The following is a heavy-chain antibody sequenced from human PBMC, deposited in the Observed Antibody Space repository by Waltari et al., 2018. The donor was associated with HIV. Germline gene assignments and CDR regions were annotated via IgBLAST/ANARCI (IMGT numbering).Heavy chain of an antibody. CDR1: GSTFSDYG. J-gene: IGHJ6*02. CDR3: ARDGSDFWSVYYGMDF. CDR2: IKPDGSAK. Sequence: EVELEEFGGGLVQPGESLKISCKAFGSTFSDYGMRWVRRAPGKGLEWVANIKPDGSAKNYLGSVKARFTISRDNTKNFLFLQMDRLRADDTATYYCARDGSDFWSVYYGMDFWGQGTTVTVSS. D-gene: IGHD3-3*01. V-gene: IGHV3-7*01.